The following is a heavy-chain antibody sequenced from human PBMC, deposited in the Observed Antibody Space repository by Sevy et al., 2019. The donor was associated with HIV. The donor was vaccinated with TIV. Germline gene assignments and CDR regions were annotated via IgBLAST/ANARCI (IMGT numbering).Heavy chain of an antibody. J-gene: IGHJ6*02. D-gene: IGHD6-6*01. CDR3: AKYAIRIAARLPYYYYGMDV. CDR2: IRYDGSNK. V-gene: IGHV3-30*02. Sequence: GESLKISCAASGFTFSSYGMHWVRQAPGKGLEWVAFIRYDGSNKYHADSVKGRFTISRDNSKNTLYLQMNSLSAEDTAVYYCAKYAIRIAARLPYYYYGMDVWGQGTTVTVSS. CDR1: GFTFSSYG.